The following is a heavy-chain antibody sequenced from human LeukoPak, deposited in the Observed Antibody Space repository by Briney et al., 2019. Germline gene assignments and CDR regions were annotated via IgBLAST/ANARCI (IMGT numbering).Heavy chain of an antibody. CDR3: AREPMGATFDT. J-gene: IGHJ3*02. D-gene: IGHD1-26*01. V-gene: IGHV3-30*02. CDR2: IRYDGSNK. CDR1: EFTFSDYG. Sequence: GGSLRLSCAASEFTFSDYGMHWVRQAPGKGLEWVAFIRYDGSNKYYTDSVKGRCTISRDNAKNSLYLQMNSLRVEDMAVYYCAREPMGATFDTWGQGTMVTVSS.